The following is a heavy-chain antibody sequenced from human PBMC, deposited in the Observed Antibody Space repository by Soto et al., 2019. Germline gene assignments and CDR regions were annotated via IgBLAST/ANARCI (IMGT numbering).Heavy chain of an antibody. Sequence: QVQLQESGPGLVKPSETLSLTCTVSGGSISSYYWSWIRQPPGKGLEWIGYIYYSGSTNYNPSLKIRVTISVDTSKNQFSLKLSSVTAADTAVYYCARGHMVTTFYYGMDVWGQGTTVTVSS. V-gene: IGHV4-59*01. J-gene: IGHJ6*02. D-gene: IGHD4-4*01. CDR1: GGSISSYY. CDR3: ARGHMVTTFYYGMDV. CDR2: IYYSGST.